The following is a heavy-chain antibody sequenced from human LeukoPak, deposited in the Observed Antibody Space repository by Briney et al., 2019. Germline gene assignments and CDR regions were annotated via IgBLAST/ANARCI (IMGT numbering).Heavy chain of an antibody. V-gene: IGHV4-34*01. J-gene: IGHJ4*02. CDR3: AISGYRSGWYFFFDY. D-gene: IGHD6-19*01. CDR2: INHSGST. CDR1: GGSFSGYY. Sequence: SETLSLTCAVYGGSFSGYYWRWIRQPPGKGLEWMGEINHSGSTNYNPSLQSRVTISVDTPKNQFSLKLSSVTAADTAVYYCAISGYRSGWYFFFDYWGEGTLVTLSS.